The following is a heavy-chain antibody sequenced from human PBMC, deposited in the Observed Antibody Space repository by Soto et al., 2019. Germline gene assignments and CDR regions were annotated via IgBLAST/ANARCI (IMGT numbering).Heavy chain of an antibody. CDR1: GFTFSKYW. CDR3: AREMTGADDY. J-gene: IGHJ4*01. CDR2: IDPSDTGI. D-gene: IGHD3-9*01. Sequence: VHLVESGGGLVQPGGSLRLSCAASGFTFSKYWFHWVLQAPGKVLMWVSRIDPSDTGITYADSVKGRFTISRDNDMNTLYLQLDSLTAEDTAVYYWAREMTGADDYLGHGTLVTVSS. V-gene: IGHV3-74*01.